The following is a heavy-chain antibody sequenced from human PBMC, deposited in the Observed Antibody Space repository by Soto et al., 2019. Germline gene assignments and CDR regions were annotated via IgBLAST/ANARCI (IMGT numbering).Heavy chain of an antibody. Sequence: QVQLVESGGGVVQPGRSLRLSCAASGFTFSSYAMHWVRQAPGKGLEWVAVISYDGSNKYYADSVKGRFTISRDNSKNTLYLHMNSLRAEDTAVYYCAPASGIAGYWGQGTLVTVSS. CDR3: APASGIAGY. V-gene: IGHV3-30-3*01. CDR1: GFTFSSYA. CDR2: ISYDGSNK. D-gene: IGHD1-26*01. J-gene: IGHJ4*02.